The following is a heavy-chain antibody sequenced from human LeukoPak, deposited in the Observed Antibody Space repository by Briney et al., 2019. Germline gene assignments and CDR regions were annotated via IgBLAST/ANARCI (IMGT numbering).Heavy chain of an antibody. CDR1: GFTFSCYW. CDR3: ARDVWTGVAVSDY. V-gene: IGHV3-7*01. J-gene: IGHJ4*02. D-gene: IGHD6-19*01. CDR2: IKEDGSIK. Sequence: GGSLRLSCVASGFTFSCYWMTWVRQAPGKGLEWLAYIKEDGSIKYYLDSVRGRFTISRDNAKTSVYLQLNSLRADDTAVYYCARDVWTGVAVSDYWGQGTLVTVSS.